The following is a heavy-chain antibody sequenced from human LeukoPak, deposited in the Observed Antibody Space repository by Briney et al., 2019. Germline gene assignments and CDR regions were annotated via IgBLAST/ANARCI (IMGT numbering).Heavy chain of an antibody. Sequence: PSETLSLTCTVSGGSISSYYWSWIRQPPGKGLEWIGYIYYSGSTNYNPSLKSRITISVDTSKNQFSLKLSSVTAADTAVYYCARGTAAGSSDAFDIWGQGTMVTVSS. D-gene: IGHD6-13*01. CDR2: IYYSGST. CDR1: GGSISSYY. V-gene: IGHV4-59*01. CDR3: ARGTAAGSSDAFDI. J-gene: IGHJ3*02.